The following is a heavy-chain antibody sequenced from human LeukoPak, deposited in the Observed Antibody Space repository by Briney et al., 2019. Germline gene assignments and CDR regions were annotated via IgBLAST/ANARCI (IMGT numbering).Heavy chain of an antibody. CDR1: GYTFTMYY. J-gene: IGHJ6*03. V-gene: IGHV1-46*01. CDR3: ARGRGGGPSACLGGLFASYYTYYFMDV. D-gene: IGHD3-16*01. Sequence: ASVNVSCKASGYTFTMYYIHWVRQAPGQGLEWMGMINPSDGATTYAQRFQDRVTMTRDMSTTTVYMDLRSLRSEDTAVHFCARGRGGGPSACLGGLFASYYTYYFMDVWGRGTTVTVSS. CDR2: INPSDGAT.